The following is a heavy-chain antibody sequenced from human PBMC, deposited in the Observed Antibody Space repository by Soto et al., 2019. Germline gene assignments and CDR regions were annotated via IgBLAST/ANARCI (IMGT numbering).Heavy chain of an antibody. CDR1: GGSISSGGYS. CDR3: ARGGYGSGSYYSLYYSDY. Sequence: SETLSLTCAVSGGSISSGGYSWSWIRQPPGKGLEWIGYIYHSGSTYYNPSLKSRVTISVDRSKNQFSLKLSSVTAADTAVYYCARGGYGSGSYYSLYYSDYWGQGTLVTV. J-gene: IGHJ4*02. D-gene: IGHD3-10*01. CDR2: IYHSGST. V-gene: IGHV4-30-2*01.